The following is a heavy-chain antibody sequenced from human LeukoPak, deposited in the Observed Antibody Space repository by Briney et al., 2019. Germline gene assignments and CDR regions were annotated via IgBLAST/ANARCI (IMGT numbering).Heavy chain of an antibody. Sequence: SETLSLTCAVYGGSFSGYYWSWIRQPPGKGLEWIGEINHSGSTNYNPSLKSRVTISVDKSKNQFSLKLSSVTAADTAVYCCAREGVAAAGTTAPNFDYWGQGTLVTVSS. CDR3: AREGVAAAGTTAPNFDY. CDR1: GGSFSGYY. D-gene: IGHD6-13*01. CDR2: INHSGST. J-gene: IGHJ4*02. V-gene: IGHV4-34*01.